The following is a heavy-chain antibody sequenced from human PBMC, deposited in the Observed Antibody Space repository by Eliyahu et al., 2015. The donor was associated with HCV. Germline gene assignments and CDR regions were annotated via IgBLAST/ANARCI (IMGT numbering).Heavy chain of an antibody. CDR2: ISGYNGDT. Sequence: QVQLVQSGAEIKEPGASMRVSCKASGYTFIYYGIGWVRQAPGQGLEWMGWISGYNGDTNYARNFQDRVTMTIDTSTDTAYMELTSLRSDDTAVYYCARRRGSNSMYSFDHWGQGTLVTVAS. V-gene: IGHV1-18*01. D-gene: IGHD1-26*01. J-gene: IGHJ4*01. CDR3: ARRRGSNSMYSFDH. CDR1: GYTFIYYG.